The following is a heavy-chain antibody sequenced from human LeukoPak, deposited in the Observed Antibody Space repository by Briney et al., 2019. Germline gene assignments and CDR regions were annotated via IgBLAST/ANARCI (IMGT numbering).Heavy chain of an antibody. D-gene: IGHD3-10*01. CDR3: SRTAYGSDASDY. CDR2: IRSKAYGGTT. V-gene: IGHV3-49*04. CDR1: EFPFRHYA. Sequence: SGGSLRLSCTASEFPFRHYALSWVRQAPRRGVEWVGFIRSKAYGGTTEYAASVKGRFTISRDDSKSIAYLQMDSLKTEDTAMYYCSRTAYGSDASDYWGQGTLVTVSS. J-gene: IGHJ4*02.